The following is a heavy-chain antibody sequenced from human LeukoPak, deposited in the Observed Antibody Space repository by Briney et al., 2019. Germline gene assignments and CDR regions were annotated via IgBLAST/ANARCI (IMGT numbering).Heavy chain of an antibody. CDR3: AKGASSLRVVLDY. V-gene: IGHV3-21*01. CDR2: ISSSSSYI. J-gene: IGHJ4*02. Sequence: GGSLRLSCAASGFTFSSYAMSWVRQAPGKGLEWVSSISSSSSYIYYADSVKGRSTISRDNAKNSLYLQMNSLRAEDTAVYYCAKGASSLRVVLDYWGQGTLVTVSS. CDR1: GFTFSSYA. D-gene: IGHD3-9*01.